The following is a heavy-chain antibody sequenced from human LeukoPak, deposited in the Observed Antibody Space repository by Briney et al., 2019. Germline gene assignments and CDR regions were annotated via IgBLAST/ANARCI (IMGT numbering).Heavy chain of an antibody. CDR1: GYSISSGYY. V-gene: IGHV4-38-2*02. CDR2: IYHSGST. Sequence: SETRSLTCTVSGYSISSGYYWGWIRQPPGKGLEWIGSIYHSGSTYYNPSLKSRVTISVDTSKNQFSLKLSSVTAADTAVYYCATRYSSGWPYYWGQGTLVTVSS. CDR3: ATRYSSGWPYY. D-gene: IGHD6-19*01. J-gene: IGHJ4*02.